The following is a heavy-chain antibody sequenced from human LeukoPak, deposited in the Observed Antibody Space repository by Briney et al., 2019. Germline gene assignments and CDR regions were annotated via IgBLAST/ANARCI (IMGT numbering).Heavy chain of an antibody. CDR3: ARDDYDSSGYYYYYGMDV. V-gene: IGHV1-69*04. CDR2: IIPILGIA. D-gene: IGHD3-22*01. J-gene: IGHJ6*02. CDR1: GGTFSSYA. Sequence: GSSVKVSCEASGGTFSSYAISWVRQAPGQGLEWMGRIIPILGIANYAQKFQGRVTITADKSTSTAYMELSSLRSEDTAVYYCARDDYDSSGYYYYYGMDVWGQGTTVTVSS.